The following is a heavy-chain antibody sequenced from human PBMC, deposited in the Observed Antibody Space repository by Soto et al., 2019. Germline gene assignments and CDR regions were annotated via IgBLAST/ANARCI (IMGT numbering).Heavy chain of an antibody. V-gene: IGHV1-3*04. Sequence: ASVKVSCKASGYTFSSSAMHWVRQAPGQRLEWMGWINTGNDNTKYSQKFQDRVTITRDTSASTAYMELSSLTSEDTAVYYCARHQGVASAVWGQGTPVTVSS. D-gene: IGHD1-26*01. CDR1: GYTFSSSA. J-gene: IGHJ4*02. CDR3: ARHQGVASAV. CDR2: INTGNDNT.